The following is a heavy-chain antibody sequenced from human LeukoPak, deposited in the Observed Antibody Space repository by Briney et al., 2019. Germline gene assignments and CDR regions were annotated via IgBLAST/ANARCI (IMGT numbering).Heavy chain of an antibody. V-gene: IGHV3-74*01. D-gene: IGHD3-3*01. CDR2: INGDGSRT. CDR3: ARDFHFGQDY. Sequence: PGGSLRLSCAASGFTFSSYCMHWVRQAPGKGLVWVSHINGDGSRTTYADSVKGRFTISRDNAKNTLYLQMSSLRAEDTAVYYCARDFHFGQDYWGQGALVTVSS. J-gene: IGHJ4*02. CDR1: GFTFSSYC.